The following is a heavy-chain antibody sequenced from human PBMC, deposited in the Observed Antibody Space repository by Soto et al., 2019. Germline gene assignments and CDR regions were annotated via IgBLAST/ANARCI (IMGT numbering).Heavy chain of an antibody. V-gene: IGHV3-53*01. D-gene: IGHD5-12*01. CDR2: IYSGGNT. CDR3: ARQQSGYDCMHS. CDR1: GFTVSSHY. Sequence: EVQLVESGGGLIQPGGSLTLSCVASGFTVSSHYMSWVRQAPGKGLEWVSIIYSGGNTYYADSVKGRFTISRDNSKNTVYLQMKRLRAEDTAVYYCARQQSGYDCMHSWGQGTLVTVSS. J-gene: IGHJ4*02.